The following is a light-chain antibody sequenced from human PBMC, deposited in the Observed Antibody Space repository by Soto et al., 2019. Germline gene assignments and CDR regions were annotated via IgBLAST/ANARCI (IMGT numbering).Light chain of an antibody. J-gene: IGLJ2*01. V-gene: IGLV2-14*01. CDR1: SSDVGGYNY. CDR2: DVS. CDR3: SSYTYSRDVV. Sequence: QSVLTQPASVSGSPGQSITISCTGISSDVGGYNYVSWYQQHPGKAPKLIIYDVSNRPSGVSNRFSGSKSGNTASLTISGLQAEDEADYYCSSYTYSRDVVFGGGTKLTVL.